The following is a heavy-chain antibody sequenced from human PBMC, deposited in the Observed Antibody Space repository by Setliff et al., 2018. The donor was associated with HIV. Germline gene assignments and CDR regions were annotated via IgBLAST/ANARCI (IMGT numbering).Heavy chain of an antibody. J-gene: IGHJ5*01. CDR3: AKRAVQDGTVTSPNWFES. Sequence: PSETLSLTCAVSGDSIGTYSWHWLRQPPGKGLEWIGYIYGSGSTGYNPSLTSRVTMSTDTPNNRFALKLTSVTAADTAVYYCAKRAVQDGTVTSPNWFESWGQGTLVTVSS. D-gene: IGHD1-7*01. CDR2: IYGSGST. V-gene: IGHV4-4*09. CDR1: GDSIGTYS.